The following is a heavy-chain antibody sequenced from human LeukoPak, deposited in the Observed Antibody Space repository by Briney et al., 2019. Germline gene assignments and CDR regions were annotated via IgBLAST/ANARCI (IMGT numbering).Heavy chain of an antibody. CDR2: ISAYNGNT. CDR3: AAGAYYYGSGSYYSTNDY. V-gene: IGHV1-18*04. J-gene: IGHJ4*02. CDR1: GYTFTSYG. D-gene: IGHD3-10*01. Sequence: ASVKVSCKASGYTFTSYGISWVRQAPGHGLEWMGWISAYNGNTNYAQKLQGRVTMTTDTSTSTAYMELRSLRSDDTAVYYCAAGAYYYGSGSYYSTNDYWGQGTLVTVSS.